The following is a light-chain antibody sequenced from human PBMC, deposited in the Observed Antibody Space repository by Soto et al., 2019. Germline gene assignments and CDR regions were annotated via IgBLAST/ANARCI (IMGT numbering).Light chain of an antibody. CDR1: QSIRSN. V-gene: IGKV3D-15*01. J-gene: IGKJ5*01. CDR2: GAS. Sequence: EIVMTQSPPTLPVSPGERAALSCRASQSIRSNLAWYQQKPGQAPRLLIYGASTRATGIPARFSGSGSGTEFTLTISSLQSEDFAVYYCQQYNNWPAITFGQGTRLEIK. CDR3: QQYNNWPAIT.